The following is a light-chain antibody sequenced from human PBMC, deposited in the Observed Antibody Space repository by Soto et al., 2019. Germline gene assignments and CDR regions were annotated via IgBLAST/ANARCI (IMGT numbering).Light chain of an antibody. Sequence: HSVLTQPASVSGSPGQSITISCPGTSGDIGSYNRVSWYQQHPGKAPKLIIYEVTDRPSGVSNRFSGSKSGNTASLTISGLQAEDEAEYYCSSYTNINTRACVFGTGTKV. CDR2: EVT. CDR1: SGDIGSYNR. CDR3: SSYTNINTRACV. J-gene: IGLJ1*01. V-gene: IGLV2-14*01.